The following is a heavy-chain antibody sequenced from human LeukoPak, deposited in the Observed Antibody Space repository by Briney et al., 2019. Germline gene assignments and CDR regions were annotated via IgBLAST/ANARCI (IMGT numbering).Heavy chain of an antibody. Sequence: GGSLRLSCAASGFTFSSYAMHWVRQAPGKGLEWVAVISYDGSNKYYADSVKGRFTISRDNSKNTLYLQMNSLRAEDTAVYYCARPQLSSSWDAFDIWGQGTMVTVSS. CDR3: ARPQLSSSWDAFDI. V-gene: IGHV3-30*04. D-gene: IGHD6-13*01. CDR2: ISYDGSNK. J-gene: IGHJ3*02. CDR1: GFTFSSYA.